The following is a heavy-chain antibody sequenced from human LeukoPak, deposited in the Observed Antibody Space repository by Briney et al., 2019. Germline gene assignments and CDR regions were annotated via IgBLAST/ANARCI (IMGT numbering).Heavy chain of an antibody. J-gene: IGHJ4*02. V-gene: IGHV1-69*13. CDR1: GGTFSSYA. CDR2: IIPIFGTA. CDR3: ARVDYYGSGSYVN. Sequence: ASVKVSCKASGGTFSSYAISWVRQAPGQGLEWMGGIIPIFGTANYAQKFQGRVTITADESTSTAYMELSSLRSEDTAVYYCARVDYYGSGSYVNWGQGTLVTVSS. D-gene: IGHD3-10*01.